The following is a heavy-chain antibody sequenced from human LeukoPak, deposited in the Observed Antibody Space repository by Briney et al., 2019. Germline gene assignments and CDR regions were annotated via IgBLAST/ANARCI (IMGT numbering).Heavy chain of an antibody. Sequence: GGSLRLSCAASGFTFSRYWMHWVRQAPGKGLVWVSRIDSDGTNRDYADSVKGRFTISRDNAKNTVYLQMNSLRDEDTAVYYCEGRANGLPEYWGQGSLVTVSS. V-gene: IGHV3-74*01. J-gene: IGHJ4*02. CDR2: IDSDGTNR. CDR1: GFTFSRYW. CDR3: EGRANGLPEY. D-gene: IGHD2-15*01.